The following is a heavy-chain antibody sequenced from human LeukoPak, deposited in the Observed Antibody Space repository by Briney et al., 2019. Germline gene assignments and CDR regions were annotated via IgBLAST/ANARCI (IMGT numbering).Heavy chain of an antibody. V-gene: IGHV4-31*03. D-gene: IGHD3-22*01. CDR2: IYYSGST. J-gene: IGHJ3*02. CDR1: GGSISSGGYY. CDR3: ASSWDSSGYHLVGDAFDI. Sequence: SETLSLTCTVSGGSISSGGYYWSWIRQHPGKGLEWIGYIYYSGSTYYNPSLKSRVTISVDTSKNQFSLKLSSVTAADTAVYYCASSWDSSGYHLVGDAFDIWGQGTMVTVSS.